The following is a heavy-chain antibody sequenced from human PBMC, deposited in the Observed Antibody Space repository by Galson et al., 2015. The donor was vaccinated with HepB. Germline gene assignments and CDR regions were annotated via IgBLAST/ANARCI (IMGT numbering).Heavy chain of an antibody. CDR3: TTDVYYSTYWSWLDP. CDR2: IKSKTDGETT. Sequence: SLRLSCAASGFPFNNAWMTWVRQAPGMGLEWVGRIKSKTDGETTDYAAPVEGRFTISRDDSKNRIYMQMNSLKTEEPAVYYCTTDVYYSTYWSWLDPWGQGTLVTVSS. D-gene: IGHD2-8*02. V-gene: IGHV3-15*01. J-gene: IGHJ5*02. CDR1: GFPFNNAW.